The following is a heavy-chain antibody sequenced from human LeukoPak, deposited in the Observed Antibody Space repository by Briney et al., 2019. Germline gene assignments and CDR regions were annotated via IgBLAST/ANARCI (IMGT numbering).Heavy chain of an antibody. D-gene: IGHD6-19*01. CDR2: ISSNGGST. CDR3: VKSLDTSGWELDY. V-gene: IGHV3-64D*09. J-gene: IGHJ4*02. CDR1: GFIFSSFA. Sequence: GGSLGLSCSASGFIFSSFAMHWVRQAPGKGLEYVSAISSNGGSTYYADSVKGRFTFSRDNSKNTLYLQMSSLRAEDTALYYCVKSLDTSGWELDYWGQGTLVTVSS.